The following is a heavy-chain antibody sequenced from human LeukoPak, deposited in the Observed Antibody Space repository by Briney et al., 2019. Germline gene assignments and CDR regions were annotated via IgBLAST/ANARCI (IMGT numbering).Heavy chain of an antibody. D-gene: IGHD4-17*01. Sequence: ASVKVSCKASGYTFTSYYMHWARQAPGQGLEWMGVINPSGGSTSYAQKFQGRVTITRDTSASTAYMELSSLRSEDTTVYYCARDDNGDSTTWFDYWGQGTLVTVSS. V-gene: IGHV1-46*01. CDR1: GYTFTSYY. CDR2: INPSGGST. J-gene: IGHJ4*02. CDR3: ARDDNGDSTTWFDY.